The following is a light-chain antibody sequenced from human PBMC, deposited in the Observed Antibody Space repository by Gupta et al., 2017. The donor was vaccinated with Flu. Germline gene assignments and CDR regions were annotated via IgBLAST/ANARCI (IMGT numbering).Light chain of an antibody. CDR3: SSDARGSVWV. CDR1: NRDIGLYDY. J-gene: IGLJ3*02. V-gene: IGLV2-14*01. CDR2: GVR. Sequence: QSALTQPASVSGSPGQSITISCTGTNRDIGLYDYVSWYQQHPGKAPKLMIYGVRKRPSGVSSRFSGSKSGNTASLTISGLQAEDEADYYCSSDARGSVWVFGGGTKVIVL.